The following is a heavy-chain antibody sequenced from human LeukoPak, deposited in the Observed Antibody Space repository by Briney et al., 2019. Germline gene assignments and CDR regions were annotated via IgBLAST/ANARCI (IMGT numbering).Heavy chain of an antibody. CDR1: GFTFSSYA. D-gene: IGHD3-3*01. J-gene: IGHJ5*02. V-gene: IGHV3-30-3*01. CDR2: ISYDGSNK. CDR3: ARAFYDFWSGYYGNNWFDP. Sequence: GGSLRLSCAASGFTFSSYAMHWVRQAPGKGLEWVAVISYDGSNKYYADSVKGRFTISRDNSKNTLYLQMNSLRAEDTAVYYCARAFYDFWSGYYGNNWFDPWGQGTLVTVSS.